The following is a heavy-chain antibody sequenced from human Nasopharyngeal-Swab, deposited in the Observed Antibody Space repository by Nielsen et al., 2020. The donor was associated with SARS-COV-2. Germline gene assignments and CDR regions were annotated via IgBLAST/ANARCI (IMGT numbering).Heavy chain of an antibody. V-gene: IGHV3-15*01. CDR2: IKSKTDGGTT. J-gene: IGHJ6*02. Sequence: VRQAPGKGLEWVGRIKSKTDGGTTDYAAPVKGRFTISRDDSKNTLYLQMNSLKTEDTAVYYYTTDFTITISYHYYGMDVWGQGTTVTVSS. CDR3: TTDFTITISYHYYGMDV. D-gene: IGHD4-11*01.